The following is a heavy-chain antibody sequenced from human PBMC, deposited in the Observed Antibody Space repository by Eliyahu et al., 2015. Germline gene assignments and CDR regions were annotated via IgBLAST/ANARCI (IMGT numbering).Heavy chain of an antibody. Sequence: QVQLVESGGGVVQPGRSLRLSXAASGFTFXSCGXHGVRQGPGKGLEWVAVISYDGSKKYYADSVKGRFTISRDNSKNTLYLQMNSLRAEDTAVYYCAKVGIVVVTASYYFDYWGQGTLVTVSS. V-gene: IGHV3-30*18. CDR3: AKVGIVVVTASYYFDY. J-gene: IGHJ4*02. D-gene: IGHD2-21*02. CDR1: GFTFXSCG. CDR2: ISYDGSKK.